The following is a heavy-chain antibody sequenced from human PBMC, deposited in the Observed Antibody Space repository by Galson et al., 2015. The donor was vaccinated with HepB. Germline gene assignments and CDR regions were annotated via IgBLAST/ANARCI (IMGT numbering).Heavy chain of an antibody. CDR3: ARTIAVAGRAFDY. Sequence: LSLTCTVSGGSISSGGYYWSWIRQHPGKGLEWIGYIYYSGSTYYNPSLKSRVTISVDTSKNQFSLKLSSVTAADTAVYYCARTIAVAGRAFDYWGQGTLVTVSS. D-gene: IGHD6-19*01. CDR2: IYYSGST. CDR1: GGSISSGGYY. J-gene: IGHJ4*02. V-gene: IGHV4-31*03.